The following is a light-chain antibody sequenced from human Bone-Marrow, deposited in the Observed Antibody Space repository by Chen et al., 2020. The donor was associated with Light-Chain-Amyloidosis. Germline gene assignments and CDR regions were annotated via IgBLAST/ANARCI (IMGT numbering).Light chain of an antibody. CDR2: RDT. Sequence: SYALTQPPSVSVSPGQTARITCSGDDLPTKYAYWYQQKPGQDPVLVIHRDTERPSGSSERLSGSSSGTTATLTISGGEAEDEADYHCQSADSSGTYEVIFGGGTKLTVL. CDR1: DLPTKY. J-gene: IGLJ2*01. V-gene: IGLV3-25*03. CDR3: QSADSSGTYEVI.